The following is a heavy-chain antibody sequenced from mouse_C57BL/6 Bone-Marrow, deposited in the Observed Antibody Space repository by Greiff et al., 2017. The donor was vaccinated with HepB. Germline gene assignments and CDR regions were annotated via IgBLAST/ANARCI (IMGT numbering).Heavy chain of an antibody. CDR1: GFTFSDYG. J-gene: IGHJ4*01. Sequence: EVLLQESGGGLVKPGGSLKLSCAASGFTFSDYGMHWVRQAPEKGLEWVAYIGSGSSTIYYADTVKGRITISRDNAKNTLFLQMTSLRSEDTAMFYCAKGVHYAMDYWGQGTSVTVSS. V-gene: IGHV5-17*01. CDR2: IGSGSSTI. CDR3: AKGVHYAMDY.